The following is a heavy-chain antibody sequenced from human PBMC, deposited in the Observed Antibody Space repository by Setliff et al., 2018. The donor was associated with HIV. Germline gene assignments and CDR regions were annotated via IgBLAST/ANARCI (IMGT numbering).Heavy chain of an antibody. J-gene: IGHJ4*02. D-gene: IGHD1-7*01. CDR1: GGSISSGGFY. CDR2: IYNTGST. V-gene: IGHV4-31*03. Sequence: PSETLSLTCTVTGGSISSGGFYWTWIRQHPGKGLEWIGYIYNTGSTYHSPSLESRVTISIDTSKNQFSLKLSSVTAADTAVYYCARQVTGNTKVRHFDYWGQGTLVTVSS. CDR3: ARQVTGNTKVRHFDY.